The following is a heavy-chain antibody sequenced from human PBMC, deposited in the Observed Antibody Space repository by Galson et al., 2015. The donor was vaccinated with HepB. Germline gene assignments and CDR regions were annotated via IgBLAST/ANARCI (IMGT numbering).Heavy chain of an antibody. CDR3: ARTASGWYYGMDV. V-gene: IGHV3-66*01. Sequence: SLRLSCAGSGFTVSSNYMSWVRQVPGKGLEWVSVIDTGGSTYYGDSVKGRFTISRDNSKNTLYLQMNSLRAEDTAVYYCARTASGWYYGMDVWGQGTTVTVSS. CDR1: GFTVSSNY. CDR2: IDTGGST. J-gene: IGHJ6*02. D-gene: IGHD6-19*01.